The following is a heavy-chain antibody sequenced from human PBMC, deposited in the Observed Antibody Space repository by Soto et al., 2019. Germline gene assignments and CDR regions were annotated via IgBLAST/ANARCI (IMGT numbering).Heavy chain of an antibody. V-gene: IGHV3-7*01. CDR1: GFTFSSYW. CDR2: IKQDGSEK. D-gene: IGHD1-1*01. Sequence: GGSLRLSCAASGFTFSSYWMSWVRQAPGKGLEWVANIKQDGSEKYYVDSVKGRFTISRDNAKNSLYLQMNSLRAEDTAVYYCARVEGHNWNVKVGYYYYMDVWGKGTTVTVSS. CDR3: ARVEGHNWNVKVGYYYYMDV. J-gene: IGHJ6*03.